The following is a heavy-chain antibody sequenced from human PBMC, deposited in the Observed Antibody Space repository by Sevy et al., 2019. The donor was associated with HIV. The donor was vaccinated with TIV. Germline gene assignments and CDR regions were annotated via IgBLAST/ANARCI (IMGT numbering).Heavy chain of an antibody. CDR3: AKDLREAGYYDSSGYQRYFDY. J-gene: IGHJ4*02. CDR1: GFTFSSYA. Sequence: GGSLRLSCAASGFTFSSYAMSWVRQAPGKGLEWVSAISGSGGSTYYADSVKGRFTISRDNSKNTLYLQMYSLRAEDTAVYYCAKDLREAGYYDSSGYQRYFDYWGQGTLVTVSS. V-gene: IGHV3-23*01. D-gene: IGHD3-22*01. CDR2: ISGSGGST.